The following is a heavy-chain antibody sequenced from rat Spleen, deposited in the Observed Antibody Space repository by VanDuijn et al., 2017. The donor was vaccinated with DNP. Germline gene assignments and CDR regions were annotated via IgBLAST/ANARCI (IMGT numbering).Heavy chain of an antibody. CDR3: ARLSYGSRYYFDY. CDR2: ITTAGGHA. Sequence: EVQLVESGGGLVQPGRSLKLSCAASGFTFSDYGMAWVRQLPSRGLQWVASITTAGGHAYYRDSVKGRFTISRDNAKNTQYLQMDSLRSEDTATYYCARLSYGSRYYFDYWGQGVMVTVSS. D-gene: IGHD1-3*01. CDR1: GFTFSDYG. J-gene: IGHJ2*01. V-gene: IGHV5S13*01.